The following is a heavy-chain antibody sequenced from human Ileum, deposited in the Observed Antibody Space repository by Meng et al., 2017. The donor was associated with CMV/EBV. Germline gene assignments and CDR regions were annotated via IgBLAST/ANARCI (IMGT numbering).Heavy chain of an antibody. CDR1: GFTVSSNY. J-gene: IGHJ6*02. Sequence: GGSLRLSCAASGFTVSSNYMSWVRQAPGKGLEWVSVIYSGGGSTHYADSVKGRFTISRDNSKNTLYLQMNSLRAEDTAVYYCARESAGFYSMDGWGQGTTVTVSS. CDR2: IYSGGGST. CDR3: ARESAGFYSMDG. V-gene: IGHV3-66*02. D-gene: IGHD2-21*01.